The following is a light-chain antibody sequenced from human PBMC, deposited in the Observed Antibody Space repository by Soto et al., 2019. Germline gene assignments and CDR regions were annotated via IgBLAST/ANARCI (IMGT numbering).Light chain of an antibody. CDR1: SSDVGGYNY. Sequence: QSALTQPASVSGSPGQSITISCTGTSSDVGGYNYVSWYQQHPGKAPKLMIYDVSNRPSGVSNRFSGSTSGNTAYLTISGLQSEDEADYYCSSYTSSSTLVFGTGTKVTVL. CDR3: SSYTSSSTLV. CDR2: DVS. J-gene: IGLJ1*01. V-gene: IGLV2-14*01.